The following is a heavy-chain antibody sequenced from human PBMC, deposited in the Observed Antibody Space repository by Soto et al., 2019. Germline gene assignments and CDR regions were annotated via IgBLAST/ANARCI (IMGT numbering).Heavy chain of an antibody. CDR3: ARGSEYYYDSSGYYYFDY. CDR1: GGSFSGYY. J-gene: IGHJ4*02. CDR2: INHSGST. V-gene: IGHV4-34*01. Sequence: SETLSLTCAVYGGSFSGYYWSWIRQPPGKGLEWIGEINHSGSTNYNPSLKSRVTISVDTSKNQFSLKLSSVTAADTAVYYCARGSEYYYDSSGYYYFDYWGQGTLVTVSS. D-gene: IGHD3-22*01.